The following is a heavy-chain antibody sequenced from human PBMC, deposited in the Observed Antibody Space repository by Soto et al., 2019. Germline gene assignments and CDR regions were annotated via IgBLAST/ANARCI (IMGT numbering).Heavy chain of an antibody. CDR2: IIPIFGTA. CDR1: GGTFSSYA. V-gene: IGHV1-69*01. D-gene: IGHD2-2*01. J-gene: IGHJ6*02. CDR3: ARGSTAQRYCSSTSCLYYYGMDV. Sequence: QVQLVQSGAEVKKPGSSVKVSCKASGGTFSSYAISWVRQAPGQGLEWMGGIIPIFGTANYAQKFQGRVTITADESTSTAYMELSSRRSEDTAVYYCARGSTAQRYCSSTSCLYYYGMDVWGQGTTVTVSS.